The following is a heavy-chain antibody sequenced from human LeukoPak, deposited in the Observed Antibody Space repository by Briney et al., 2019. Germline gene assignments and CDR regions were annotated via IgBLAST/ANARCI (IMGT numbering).Heavy chain of an antibody. J-gene: IGHJ6*03. CDR1: GYTFSNYY. V-gene: IGHV1-46*01. D-gene: IGHD6-13*01. CDR3: ARDAEQRISSKGIYSYYYIDV. Sequence: ASVKVSCKASGYTFSNYYIYWVRQAPGQGLEWMGVINPSGGPTNYAPQFQGRVTMTRDMSTSTVYMELSSLRSEDTAVYYCARDAEQRISSKGIYSYYYIDVWGKGTTVTV. CDR2: INPSGGPT.